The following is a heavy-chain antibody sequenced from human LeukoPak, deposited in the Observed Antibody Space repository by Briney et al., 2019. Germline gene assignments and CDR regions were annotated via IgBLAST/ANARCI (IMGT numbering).Heavy chain of an antibody. D-gene: IGHD2-2*01. V-gene: IGHV3-21*01. CDR3: ARECSSTSCYDAADV. Sequence: GGSLGLSCAASGFTFSSYSMNWVRQAPGKGLEWVSSISSSSSYIYYADSVKGRFTISRDNAKNSLYLQMNSLRAEDTAVYYCARECSSTSCYDAADVWGKGTTVTVSS. J-gene: IGHJ6*04. CDR2: ISSSSSYI. CDR1: GFTFSSYS.